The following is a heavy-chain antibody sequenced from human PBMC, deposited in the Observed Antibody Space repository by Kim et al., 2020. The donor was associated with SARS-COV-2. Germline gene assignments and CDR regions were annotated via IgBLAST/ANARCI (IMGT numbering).Heavy chain of an antibody. CDR3: ARGQLAPDSYFDY. CDR1: GGSISSYY. V-gene: IGHV4-59*01. D-gene: IGHD6-13*01. CDR2: IYYSGST. J-gene: IGHJ4*02. Sequence: SETLSLTCTVSGGSISSYYWSWIRQPPGKGLELIGFIYYSGSTNYNPSLTSRVTISVDTYTNQYSLKLSPVTAADTAVYYCARGQLAPDSYFDYWGQGTLVTVSS.